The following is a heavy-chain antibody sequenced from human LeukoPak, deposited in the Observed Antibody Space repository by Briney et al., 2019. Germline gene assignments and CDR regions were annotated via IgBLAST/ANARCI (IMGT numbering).Heavy chain of an antibody. CDR1: GYAFSSYG. D-gene: IGHD4-11*01. CDR2: ISAYNGNT. V-gene: IGHV1-18*01. Sequence: ASVKVSFKASGYAFSSYGITWVRQAPGQGLEWMGWISAYNGNTNFAQKFRGRVTMTTDTSTSTAYMDLRSLRSDDTATYYCARDSSHSDYLLYYYGMDVWGQGTTVTVSS. CDR3: ARDSSHSDYLLYYYGMDV. J-gene: IGHJ6*02.